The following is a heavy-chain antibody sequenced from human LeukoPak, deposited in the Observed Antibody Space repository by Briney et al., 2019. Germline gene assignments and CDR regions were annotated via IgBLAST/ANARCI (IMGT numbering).Heavy chain of an antibody. D-gene: IGHD5/OR15-5a*01. V-gene: IGHV3-53*01. CDR3: ARSNDAFDI. CDR2: IYSGGST. CDR1: GFTVSSNY. Sequence: GGSLRLSCAASGFTVSSNYMNWVRQAPGKGLEWVSIIYSGGSTFYADSVKGRFTISRDNSKNTLRLQMNSLRAEDTAVYYCARSNDAFDIWGQGTMVTVSS. J-gene: IGHJ3*02.